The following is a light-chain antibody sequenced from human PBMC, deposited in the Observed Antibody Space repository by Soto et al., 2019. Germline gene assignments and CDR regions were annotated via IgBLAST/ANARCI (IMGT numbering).Light chain of an antibody. CDR3: ISYTDRQPYL. V-gene: IGLV2-14*03. J-gene: IGLJ1*01. Sequence: QSVLTQPASVSGSPGQSITISCSGTSSDIGSYDHVAWYQQFPGKSPKLIIYAVSDRPSGVSDRFSGSQSGISASLTISGLQTEDEADYYCISYTDRQPYLFGTGTKVTV. CDR2: AVS. CDR1: SSDIGSYDH.